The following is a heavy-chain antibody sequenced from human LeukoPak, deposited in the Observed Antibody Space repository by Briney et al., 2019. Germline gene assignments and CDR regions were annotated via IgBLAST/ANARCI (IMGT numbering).Heavy chain of an antibody. CDR3: ASSAVVASDH. CDR2: ISGSGDTI. CDR1: GFTCCDYY. D-gene: IGHD3-22*01. J-gene: IGHJ4*02. V-gene: IGHV3-11*04. Sequence: GGSLRLSCAASGFTCCDYYMSWIRQAPGKGLEWVSYISGSGDTIYYTDSVKGRFTISRDNAKNSLSLQMNSLGVEGTAVYYCASSAVVASDHWGQGTLVTVSS.